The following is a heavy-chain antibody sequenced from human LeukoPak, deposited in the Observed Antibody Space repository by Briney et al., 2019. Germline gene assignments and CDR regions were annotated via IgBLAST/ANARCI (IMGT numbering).Heavy chain of an antibody. Sequence: SVKVSCKASGGTFSSYAISWVRQAPGQGLEWMGGIIPIFGTANYAQKFQGRVTITADKSTSTAYMELSSLRSEDTAVYYCARFWAEYSGYDTNYYYYGMDVWGKGTTVTVPS. CDR3: ARFWAEYSGYDTNYYYYGMDV. CDR2: IIPIFGTA. V-gene: IGHV1-69*06. D-gene: IGHD5-12*01. CDR1: GGTFSSYA. J-gene: IGHJ6*04.